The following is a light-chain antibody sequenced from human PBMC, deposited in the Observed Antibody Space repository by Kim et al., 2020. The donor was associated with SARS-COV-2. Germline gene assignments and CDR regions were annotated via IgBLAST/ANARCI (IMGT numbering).Light chain of an antibody. CDR2: DVN. Sequence: QSALTQPPSASGSPGQSVTISCTGTSSDVGAHSYVSWYQHHPGKAPKLLIYDVNKRPSGVPDRISGSESANTASLSVSGLQAEDEADYYCSSYAGNNVIVGGGTQLTVL. CDR1: SSDVGAHSY. V-gene: IGLV2-8*01. J-gene: IGLJ2*01. CDR3: SSYAGNNVI.